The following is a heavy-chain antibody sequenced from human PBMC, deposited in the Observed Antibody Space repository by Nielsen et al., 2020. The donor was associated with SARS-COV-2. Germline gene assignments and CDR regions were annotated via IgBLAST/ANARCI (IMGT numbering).Heavy chain of an antibody. D-gene: IGHD3-16*01. CDR1: GGSISSSSYY. V-gene: IGHV4-39*01. J-gene: IGHJ4*02. CDR2: IYYSGST. Sequence: GSLRLSCTVSGGSISSSSYYWGWIRQPPGKGLEWIGSIYYSGSTYYNPSLKSRVTISVDTSKNQFSLKVTSVTAADTAVYYCARLEAGGSSTLYYFDYWGQGTLVTVSS. CDR3: ARLEAGGSSTLYYFDY.